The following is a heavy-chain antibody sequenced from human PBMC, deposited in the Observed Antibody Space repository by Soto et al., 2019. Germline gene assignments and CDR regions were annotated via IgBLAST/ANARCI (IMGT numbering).Heavy chain of an antibody. Sequence: SETLSLTCTVSGGSISGHFWIWIRQPPGKALEWIGYIFYSGSTNYNPSLKSRVTISVDTSKNQFSLKLNSVTAADTAVYYCARVGSSGWSPDYWGQGTLVTVSS. V-gene: IGHV4-59*11. CDR1: GGSISGHF. D-gene: IGHD6-19*01. CDR3: ARVGSSGWSPDY. J-gene: IGHJ4*02. CDR2: IFYSGST.